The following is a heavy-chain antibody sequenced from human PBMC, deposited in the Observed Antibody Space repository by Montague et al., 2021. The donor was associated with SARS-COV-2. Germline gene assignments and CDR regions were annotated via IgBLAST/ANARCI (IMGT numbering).Heavy chain of an antibody. CDR3: ARRRLTLLWYGMDV. CDR1: GGSINSITYY. V-gene: IGHV4-61*02. J-gene: IGHJ6*02. CDR2: IDSGGYN. Sequence: TLSLTCTVSGGSINSITYYWSWIRQPAGKALEWIGRIDSGGYNNYNPSLKSRVTMSMDTSKNQFSLKLSSVTAADTAVYYCARRRLTLLWYGMDVWGQGTTVTVSS. D-gene: IGHD3-10*01.